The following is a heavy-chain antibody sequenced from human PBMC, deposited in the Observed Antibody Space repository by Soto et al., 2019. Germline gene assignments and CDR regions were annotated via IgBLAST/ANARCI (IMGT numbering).Heavy chain of an antibody. J-gene: IGHJ6*02. Sequence: PSETLSLTCTVSGGSISSGDYYWSWIRQPPGKGLEWIGYIYYSGSTYYNPSLKSRVTISVDTSKNQFSLKLSSVTAADTAVYYCARARYCSGGSCYPLMVSGYYYGMDVWGQGTTVTVSS. V-gene: IGHV4-30-4*01. D-gene: IGHD2-15*01. CDR3: ARARYCSGGSCYPLMVSGYYYGMDV. CDR1: GGSISSGDYY. CDR2: IYYSGST.